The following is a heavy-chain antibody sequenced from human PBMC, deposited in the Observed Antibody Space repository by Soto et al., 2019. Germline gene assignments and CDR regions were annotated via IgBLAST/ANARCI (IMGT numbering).Heavy chain of an antibody. V-gene: IGHV4-38-2*01. CDR3: ARNRGQWELLSWFDP. CDR2: IYHSGST. J-gene: IGHJ5*02. Sequence: PSETLSLSCAVSGYSISSGYYWGWIRPPPGKGRGWIGSIYHSGSTYYNPSLKSRVTISVHTSKNQFSLKLSSVTAADTAVYYCARNRGQWELLSWFDPGGQGAPVTVSS. D-gene: IGHD1-26*01. CDR1: GYSISSGYY.